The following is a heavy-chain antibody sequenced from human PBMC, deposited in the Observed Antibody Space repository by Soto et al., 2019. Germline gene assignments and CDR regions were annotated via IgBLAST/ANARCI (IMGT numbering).Heavy chain of an antibody. J-gene: IGHJ4*02. CDR2: VSAYIGNT. D-gene: IGHD6-6*01. V-gene: IGHV1-18*01. CDR3: ARDVPSPRIAARPGVDY. Sequence: GLEWLGGVSAYIGNTNYAQKLQGRVTMTTDTSTSTAYMELRSLRSDDTAVYYCARDVPSPRIAARPGVDYWRQGT.